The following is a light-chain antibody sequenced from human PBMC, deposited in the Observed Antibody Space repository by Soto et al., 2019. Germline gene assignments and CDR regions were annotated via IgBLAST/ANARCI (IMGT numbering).Light chain of an antibody. Sequence: QSALTQPASVSGSPGQSITISCIGTSSDVGGYKYVSWYQHHPGKAPKLMIYEVSNRPSGVSNRFSGSKSGNTASLTISGLQAEDEADYYCSSYTSSRTRVFGGGTKLTVL. CDR3: SSYTSSRTRV. CDR2: EVS. CDR1: SSDVGGYKY. V-gene: IGLV2-14*01. J-gene: IGLJ3*02.